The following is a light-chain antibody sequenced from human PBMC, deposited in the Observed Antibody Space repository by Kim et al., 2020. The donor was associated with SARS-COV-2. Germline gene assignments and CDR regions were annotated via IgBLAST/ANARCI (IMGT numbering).Light chain of an antibody. Sequence: SAAVGDRVTITCRASQSISSYLNWYQQKPGKAPKLLIYAASSLQSGVPLRFSGSGSGTDFTLTIRSLQPEDFATYYCQQSYSTPYSFGQGTKLEI. J-gene: IGKJ2*03. CDR2: AAS. CDR1: QSISSY. CDR3: QQSYSTPYS. V-gene: IGKV1-39*01.